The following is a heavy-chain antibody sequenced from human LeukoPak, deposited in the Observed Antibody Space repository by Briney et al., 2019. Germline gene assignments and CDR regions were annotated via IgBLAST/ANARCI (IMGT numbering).Heavy chain of an antibody. V-gene: IGHV4-59*01. CDR1: GGSISSYY. J-gene: IGHJ3*02. CDR2: IYYSGST. Sequence: SEALSLTCTVSGGSISSYYWSWIRQPPGKGLEWIGYIYYSGSTNYNPSLKSRVTISVDTSKNQFSLKLSSVTAADTAVYYCARDKTMNDAFDIWGQGTMVTVSS. CDR3: ARDKTMNDAFDI. D-gene: IGHD3-22*01.